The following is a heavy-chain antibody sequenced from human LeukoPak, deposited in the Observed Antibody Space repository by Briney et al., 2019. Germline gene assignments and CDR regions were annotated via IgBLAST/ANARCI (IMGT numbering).Heavy chain of an antibody. V-gene: IGHV3-23*01. D-gene: IGHD3-10*01. Sequence: GGSLRLSCAASGFTFSSYAMSWVRQAPGKGLEWVSAISGSGGSTYYADSVKGRFTISRDNSKNTLYLQMNSLRAEDTAVYYCARVLWFGESYYWGQGTLVIDSS. CDR2: ISGSGGST. CDR3: ARVLWFGESYY. CDR1: GFTFSSYA. J-gene: IGHJ4*02.